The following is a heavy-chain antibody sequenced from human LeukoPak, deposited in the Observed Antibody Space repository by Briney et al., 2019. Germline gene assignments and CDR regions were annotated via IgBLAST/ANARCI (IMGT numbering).Heavy chain of an antibody. Sequence: GGSLRLSCEASGFSFSSYGMHWVRQAPGKGLEWLAIVSYDGSRAYYADSVKGRFTISRDNSKNTVFLQMNSLRPEDTAVFYCAKERMGIWGGFDCWGQGTLVTVSS. J-gene: IGHJ4*02. D-gene: IGHD3-16*01. CDR1: GFSFSSYG. CDR3: AKERMGIWGGFDC. CDR2: VSYDGSRA. V-gene: IGHV3-30*18.